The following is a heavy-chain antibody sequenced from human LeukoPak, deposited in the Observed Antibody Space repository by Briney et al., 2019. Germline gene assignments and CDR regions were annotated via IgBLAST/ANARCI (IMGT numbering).Heavy chain of an antibody. V-gene: IGHV5-51*01. J-gene: IGHJ6*02. D-gene: IGHD3-3*01. CDR3: ARHGEEDFWSGFVRAPMDV. Sequence: GESLKISCKGSGYNFTTYWIGWVRQMPGKGLEWMGIIYPGDSDTRYSPSFQGQVTISADKSISTAYLQWSSLKASDTAMYYCARHGEEDFWSGFVRAPMDVWGQGTTVTVSS. CDR1: GYNFTTYW. CDR2: IYPGDSDT.